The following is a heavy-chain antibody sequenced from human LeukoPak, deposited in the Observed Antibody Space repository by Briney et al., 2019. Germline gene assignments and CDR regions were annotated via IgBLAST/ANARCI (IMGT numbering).Heavy chain of an antibody. CDR1: GGSISSYY. CDR2: IYDSGNT. J-gene: IGHJ4*02. D-gene: IGHD6-13*01. V-gene: IGHV4-59*01. CDR3: ARARYSSSWACDY. Sequence: SETLSLTCTVSGGSISSYYWSWIRQPPGKGLEWIGYIYDSGNTNYNPSLKSRVTISIDTSKNQFSLKLSSVTAADTAVYYCARARYSSSWACDYWGQGTLVTVSS.